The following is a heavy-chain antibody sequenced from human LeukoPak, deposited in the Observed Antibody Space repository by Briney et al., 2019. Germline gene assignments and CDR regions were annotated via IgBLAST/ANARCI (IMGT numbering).Heavy chain of an antibody. CDR2: TYYRSKWYN. D-gene: IGHD3-10*01. Sequence: SQTLSLTCAISGDSVASNSAAWDWIRQSPSRGLEWLGRTYYRSKWYNEYSVSVKSRITINPDTSKNQFSLQLTSVTPEGTAVYYCARDRSLYGSGTYGRGYMDVWGKGTTVTVSS. CDR3: ARDRSLYGSGTYGRGYMDV. V-gene: IGHV6-1*01. J-gene: IGHJ6*03. CDR1: GDSVASNSAA.